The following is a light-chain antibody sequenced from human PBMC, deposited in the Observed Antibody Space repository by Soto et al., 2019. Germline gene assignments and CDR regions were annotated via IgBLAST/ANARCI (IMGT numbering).Light chain of an antibody. V-gene: IGLV2-14*01. CDR2: DVS. CDR1: SSDVGGYNY. J-gene: IGLJ1*01. Sequence: QPVLTQPASVSGSPGQSITISCTGTSSDVGGYNYVSWYQQHPGKAPKLMIYDVSNRPSGVSNRFSGSKSGNTASLTISGLQAEDEADYYCSSYTSSSTLAVVFGTGTKLTVL. CDR3: SSYTSSSTLAVV.